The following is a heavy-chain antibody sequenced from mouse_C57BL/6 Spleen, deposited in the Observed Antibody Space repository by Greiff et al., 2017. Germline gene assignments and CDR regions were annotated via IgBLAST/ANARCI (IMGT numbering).Heavy chain of an antibody. CDR1: GYAFSSYW. V-gene: IGHV1-80*01. J-gene: IGHJ3*02. D-gene: IGHD1-1*01. CDR3: ARGGYYGSSGY. Sequence: QVQLQQPGAELVKPGASVKISCKASGYAFSSYWMNWVKQRPGKGLEWIGQIYPGDGDTNYNGKFKGKATLTADKSSSTAYMQLSSLTSEDSAVYFCARGGYYGSSGYWGQGTLVTVSA. CDR2: IYPGDGDT.